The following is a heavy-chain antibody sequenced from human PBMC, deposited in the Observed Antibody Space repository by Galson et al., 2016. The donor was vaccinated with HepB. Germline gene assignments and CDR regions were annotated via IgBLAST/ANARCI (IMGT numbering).Heavy chain of an antibody. CDR2: IFFTGTT. D-gene: IGHD6-13*01. CDR3: ARHPPPYGSTLRYYPHMDV. CDR1: GGSVSRSSYY. J-gene: IGHJ6*03. V-gene: IGHV4-39*01. Sequence: ETLSLTCSVPGGSVSRSSYYWAWIRQPPGKGLEWIGAIFFTGTTYYNPSLKSRITISVDTSKNQFSLKLRSVTATDTAVYYCARHPPPYGSTLRYYPHMDVWGKGTTVTVSS.